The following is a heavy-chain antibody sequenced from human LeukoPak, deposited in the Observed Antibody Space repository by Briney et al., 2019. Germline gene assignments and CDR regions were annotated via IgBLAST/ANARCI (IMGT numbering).Heavy chain of an antibody. J-gene: IGHJ4*02. D-gene: IGHD6-19*01. V-gene: IGHV3-20*01. CDR2: INWNGDST. CDR1: GYTFDDHG. CDR3: AKGDRNGWYFDY. Sequence: GGSLRLSCAGSGYTFDDHGMSWVRQAPGKGLEWVAGINWNGDSTGYADSVKDRFTISRDNAKSSLFLQMNSLRAEDTALYHCAKGDRNGWYFDYWGLGTLVTVSS.